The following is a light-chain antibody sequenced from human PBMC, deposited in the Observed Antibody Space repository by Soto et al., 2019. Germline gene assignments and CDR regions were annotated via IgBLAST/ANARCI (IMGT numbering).Light chain of an antibody. Sequence: EIVLTQSPGTLSLSPGERATLSCRASQTVSSSYLAWYQQKPGQAPRLLISGAATRATGIPARFSGRGSGTEFTLTVSSLQSEDFAVYYCQQYNNWPRTFGQGTKVEIK. CDR3: QQYNNWPRT. J-gene: IGKJ1*01. CDR2: GAA. CDR1: QTVSSSY. V-gene: IGKV3-15*01.